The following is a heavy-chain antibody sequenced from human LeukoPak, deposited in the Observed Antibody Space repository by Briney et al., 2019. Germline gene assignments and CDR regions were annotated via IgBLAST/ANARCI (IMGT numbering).Heavy chain of an antibody. CDR2: IYTSGST. CDR3: ARDGFDSNYESWFDP. V-gene: IGHV4-61*02. J-gene: IGHJ5*02. CDR1: GGSISSGSYY. Sequence: PSETLSLTCTVFGGSISSGSYYWSWIRQPAGKGLERIGRIYTSGSTNYNPSLKSRVTISVDTSKNQFSLKLSSVTAADTAVYYCARDGFDSNYESWFDPWGQGTLVTVSS. D-gene: IGHD4-11*01.